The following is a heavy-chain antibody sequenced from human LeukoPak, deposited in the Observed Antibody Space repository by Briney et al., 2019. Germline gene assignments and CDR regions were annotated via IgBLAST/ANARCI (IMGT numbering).Heavy chain of an antibody. CDR2: ISYDGSNK. CDR3: ARSYYDSSGYYYNYYGMDV. CDR1: GFTFSSYG. V-gene: IGHV3-30*03. J-gene: IGHJ6*02. Sequence: PGGSLRLSCAASGFTFSSYGMHWVRQALGKGLEWVAVISYDGSNKYYADSVKGRFTISRDNSKNTLYLQMNSLRAEDTAVYYCARSYYDSSGYYYNYYGMDVWGQGTTVTVSS. D-gene: IGHD3-22*01.